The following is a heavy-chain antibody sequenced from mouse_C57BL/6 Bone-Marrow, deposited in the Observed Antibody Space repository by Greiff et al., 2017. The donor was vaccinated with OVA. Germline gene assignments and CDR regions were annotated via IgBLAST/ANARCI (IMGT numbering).Heavy chain of an antibody. CDR3: ALYDYPFDYAMDY. J-gene: IGHJ4*01. CDR2: IDPSDSYT. Sequence: VQLQQPGAELVKPGASVKLSCKASGYTFTSYWMQWVKQRPGQGLEWIGEIDPSDSYTNYNQKFKGKATLTVDTSSSTAYMQLSSLTSEDAAVYYCALYDYPFDYAMDYWGQGTSVTVSS. D-gene: IGHD2-4*01. V-gene: IGHV1-50*01. CDR1: GYTFTSYW.